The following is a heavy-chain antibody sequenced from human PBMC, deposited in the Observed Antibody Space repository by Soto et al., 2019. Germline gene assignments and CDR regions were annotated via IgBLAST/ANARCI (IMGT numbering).Heavy chain of an antibody. D-gene: IGHD3-9*01. CDR1: GGSISSGGYY. V-gene: IGHV4-31*03. CDR3: ARSQDYDILTGNYYYGMDV. CDR2: IYYSGST. Sequence: TLSLTCTVSGGSISSGGYYLSWIRQHPGKGLEWIGYIYYSGSTYYNPSLKSRVTISVDTSKNQFSLKLSSVTAADTAVYYCARSQDYDILTGNYYYGMDVWGQGTTVTVSS. J-gene: IGHJ6*02.